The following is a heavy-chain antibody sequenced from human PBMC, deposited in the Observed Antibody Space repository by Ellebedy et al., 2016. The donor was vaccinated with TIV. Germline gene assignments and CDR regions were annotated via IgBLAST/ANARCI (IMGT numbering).Heavy chain of an antibody. Sequence: MPSETLSLTCTVSGGSIAIYYWSWLRQPPGKRLEWIGYIFYSGSTNYNPSRQRRVTIAADTSKNQFSLKLTSVTAADTAIYYCAHSPRRQWFPFDSWGQGLLVTVSS. CDR2: IFYSGST. CDR3: AHSPRRQWFPFDS. J-gene: IGHJ4*02. V-gene: IGHV4-59*08. CDR1: GGSIAIYY. D-gene: IGHD3-22*01.